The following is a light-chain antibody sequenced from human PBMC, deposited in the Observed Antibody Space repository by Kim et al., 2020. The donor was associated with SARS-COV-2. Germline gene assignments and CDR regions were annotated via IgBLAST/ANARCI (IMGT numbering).Light chain of an antibody. CDR3: NSRDSSGNHLV. V-gene: IGLV3-19*01. J-gene: IGLJ3*02. CDR2: DKN. Sequence: SSELTQDPAVSVALGQTVRITCQGDSLRNYYGTWYQQKPGQAPILVMYDKNNRPSGIPDRFSGSSSGNTASLTITGTQAEDEADYYCNSRDSSGNHLVFGGGTKLTVL. CDR1: SLRNYY.